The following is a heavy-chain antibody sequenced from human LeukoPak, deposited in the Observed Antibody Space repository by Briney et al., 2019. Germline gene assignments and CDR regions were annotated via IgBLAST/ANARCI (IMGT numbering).Heavy chain of an antibody. Sequence: ASVKVSCKASGFTFTGYYIHWVRQAPGQGLEWMGCVNPNNGGTNYTQMFQGRVTMNRDEAISTAYMELRGLTSDGTAVYWCERDSYGGSWSLGHWGQGTLVTVSS. J-gene: IGHJ4*02. CDR2: VNPNNGGT. CDR1: GFTFTGYY. CDR3: ERDSYGGSWSLGH. V-gene: IGHV1-2*02. D-gene: IGHD4-23*01.